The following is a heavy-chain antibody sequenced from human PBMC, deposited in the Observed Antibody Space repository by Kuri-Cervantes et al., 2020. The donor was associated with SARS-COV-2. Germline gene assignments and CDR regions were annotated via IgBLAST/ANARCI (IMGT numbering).Heavy chain of an antibody. D-gene: IGHD3-10*01. CDR3: ARVRGVGY. Sequence: GGSLRLSCAASGFTFSSHSMNWVGQAPGKGLEWFSSISSSSSYIYYADSVKGRFTISRDNAKNSLYLQMNSLRDEDTAVYYCARVRGVGYWGQGTLVTVAS. J-gene: IGHJ4*02. CDR1: GFTFSSHS. CDR2: ISSSSSYI. V-gene: IGHV3-21*01.